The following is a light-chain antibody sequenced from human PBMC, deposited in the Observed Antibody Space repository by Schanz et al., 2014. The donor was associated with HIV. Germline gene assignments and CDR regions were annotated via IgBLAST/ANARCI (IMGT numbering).Light chain of an antibody. J-gene: IGKJ4*01. V-gene: IGKV3D-15*01. CDR2: DTS. Sequence: DIVMTQSPATLSVSPGERATLSCRASQTISSNLAWYQQKPGQAPRLLIYDTSNRATGIPARFSGSGSGTEFTLTISSLQSEDFAVYYCQQSASSPALTFGGGTKVEIK. CDR1: QTISSN. CDR3: QQSASSPALT.